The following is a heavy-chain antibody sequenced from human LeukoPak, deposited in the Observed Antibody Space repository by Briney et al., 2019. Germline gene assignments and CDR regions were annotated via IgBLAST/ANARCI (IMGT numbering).Heavy chain of an antibody. V-gene: IGHV4-39*01. J-gene: IGHJ3*02. CDR3: ARPKLFVAYAFDI. CDR1: GGSISSNSYY. Sequence: SETLSLTCAVSGGSISSNSYYWGWIRQPPGKGLEWIGSIYYSGSTYYNPSLKSRVTISVDTSKNQFSLKLSSVTAADTAVYYCARPKLFVAYAFDIWGQGTMVTVSS. CDR2: IYYSGST. D-gene: IGHD3-10*01.